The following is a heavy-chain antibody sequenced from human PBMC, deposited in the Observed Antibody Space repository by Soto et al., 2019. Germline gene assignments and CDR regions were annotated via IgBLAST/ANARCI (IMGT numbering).Heavy chain of an antibody. J-gene: IGHJ4*02. D-gene: IGHD2-15*01. CDR3: ARRGALDCSGGSCYAASNDY. CDR2: IIPIFGTA. Sequence: SVKVSCKASGGTFSSYAISWVRQAPGQGLEWMGGIIPIFGTANYAQKFQGRVTITADESTSTAYMELSSLRSEDTAVYYCARRGALDCSGGSCYAASNDYWGQGTLVTAPQ. V-gene: IGHV1-69*13. CDR1: GGTFSSYA.